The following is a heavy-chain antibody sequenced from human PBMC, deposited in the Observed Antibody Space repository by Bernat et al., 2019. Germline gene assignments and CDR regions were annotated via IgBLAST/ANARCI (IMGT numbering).Heavy chain of an antibody. Sequence: QVQLVESGGGLVKPGGSLRLSCAASGFAFSDYYMSWIRQAPGKGLEWVSSISSSSSYTNYADSVKGRFTISRDKAKNTLYLQMNSLRAEDTAVYYYSCANSSSRAGGFDPWGQGTLVTVSS. J-gene: IGHJ5*02. CDR1: GFAFSDYY. D-gene: IGHD6-13*01. CDR3: SCANSSSRAGGFDP. CDR2: ISSSSSYT. V-gene: IGHV3-11*05.